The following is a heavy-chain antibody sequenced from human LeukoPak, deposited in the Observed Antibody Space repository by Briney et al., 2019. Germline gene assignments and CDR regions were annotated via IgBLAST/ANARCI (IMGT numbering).Heavy chain of an antibody. CDR1: GGSITSADYY. D-gene: IGHD2-2*01. Sequence: SEALSLTCTVSGGSITSADYYWSWIRQPPGKGLEWIGYGYYSGRTYYNPSLKSRLTMSLDTSKNHFSLNLSSVTAADTAVYFCARDVRRRGASNYFDNWGHGTLVTVSS. J-gene: IGHJ4*01. V-gene: IGHV4-30-4*08. CDR2: GYYSGRT. CDR3: ARDVRRRGASNYFDN.